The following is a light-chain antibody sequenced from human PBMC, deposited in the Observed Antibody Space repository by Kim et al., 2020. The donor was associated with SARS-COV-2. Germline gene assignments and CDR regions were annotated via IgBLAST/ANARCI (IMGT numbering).Light chain of an antibody. CDR1: KLGDKY. Sequence: VSPGQTASITCSGDKLGDKYISWYQQKPGRSPVLVIYQDSKRPSGIPERFSGSNSGNTATLIISGTQAMDEADYYCQSWDSITGVVFGGGTQLTVL. CDR3: QSWDSITGVV. CDR2: QDS. V-gene: IGLV3-1*01. J-gene: IGLJ2*01.